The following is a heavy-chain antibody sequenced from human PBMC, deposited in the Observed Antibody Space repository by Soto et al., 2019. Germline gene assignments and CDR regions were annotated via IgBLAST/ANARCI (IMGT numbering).Heavy chain of an antibody. CDR1: GGSFSGYY. J-gene: IGHJ4*02. D-gene: IGHD3-22*01. CDR3: ASGRPLYDTKRGTAY. V-gene: IGHV4-34*01. Sequence: SETLSLTCAVYGGSFSGYYWSWIRQPPGKGLEWIGEINHSGSTNYNPSLKSRVTISVDTSKNQFSLKLSSVTAADTAVYYCASGRPLYDTKRGTAYWGQGTLVTVSS. CDR2: INHSGST.